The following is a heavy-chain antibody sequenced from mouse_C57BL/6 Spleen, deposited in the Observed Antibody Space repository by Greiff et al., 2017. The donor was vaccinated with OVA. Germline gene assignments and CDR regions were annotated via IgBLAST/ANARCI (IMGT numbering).Heavy chain of an antibody. Sequence: QVQLQQPGTELVKPGASVKLSCKASGYTFTSYWMHWVKQRPGQGLEWIGNINPSNGGTNYNAKFKSKATLTVDKSSSTAYMQLSSLTSEDSAVYYGASASHPYYYGSSYGYWGQGTTLTVSS. V-gene: IGHV1-53*01. D-gene: IGHD1-1*01. CDR2: INPSNGGT. CDR1: GYTFTSYW. J-gene: IGHJ2*01. CDR3: ASASHPYYYGSSYGY.